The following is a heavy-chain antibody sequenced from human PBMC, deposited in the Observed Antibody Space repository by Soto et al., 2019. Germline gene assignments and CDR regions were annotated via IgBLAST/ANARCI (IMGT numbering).Heavy chain of an antibody. CDR3: ARSTEVTVGYNYGWARPLYYYGMDV. D-gene: IGHD5-18*01. V-gene: IGHV4-34*01. CDR2: INHSGST. Sequence: PSETLSLTCAVYGGSFSGYYWSWIRQPPGKGLEWIGEINHSGSTNYNPSLKSRVTISVDTSKNQFSLKLSSVTAADTAMYYCARSTEVTVGYNYGWARPLYYYGMDVWGQGTTVTVSS. CDR1: GGSFSGYY. J-gene: IGHJ6*02.